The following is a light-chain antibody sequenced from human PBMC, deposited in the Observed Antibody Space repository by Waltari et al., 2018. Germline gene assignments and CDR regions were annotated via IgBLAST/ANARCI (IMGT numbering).Light chain of an antibody. J-gene: IGKJ4*01. CDR3: QQYNNWPLT. CDR1: QSVGGG. V-gene: IGKV3-15*01. Sequence: EVVMTQSPATLSVSPGESATLSCGASQSVGGGLAWYQEKPGQAPRLLVYGTISRPTGVSARFSGSGSVTEFTLTISRLQSEDFAVYYCQQYNNWPLTFGGGTKVEI. CDR2: GTI.